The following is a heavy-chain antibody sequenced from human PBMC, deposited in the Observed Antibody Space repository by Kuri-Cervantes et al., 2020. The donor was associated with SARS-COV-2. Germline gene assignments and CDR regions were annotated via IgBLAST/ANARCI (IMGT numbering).Heavy chain of an antibody. Sequence: GESLKISCTASGFTFSSHCMSWVRQAPGKGLEWVANIKEDGSEKRYVDSVKGRFTISRDNAKNSLYLQMNSLRAEDTAVFYCVREVTFHYYYYYTDVWGKGTTVTVSS. V-gene: IGHV3-7*01. J-gene: IGHJ6*03. D-gene: IGHD4-23*01. CDR2: IKEDGSEK. CDR3: VREVTFHYYYYYTDV. CDR1: GFTFSSHC.